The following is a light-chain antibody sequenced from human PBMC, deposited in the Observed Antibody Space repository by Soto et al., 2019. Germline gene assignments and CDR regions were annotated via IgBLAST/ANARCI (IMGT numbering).Light chain of an antibody. CDR1: QSISSS. CDR3: QQSYGTPRT. J-gene: IGKJ5*01. CDR2: DAS. Sequence: DIQLTQSPSSLSAFVGDRVTITCRASQSISSSLNWYQHKPGKAPNLLIYDASGLHSGVPSRFSGSGSGTDFTLTISSLQHEDFATYYCQQSYGTPRTFGQGTRLEIK. V-gene: IGKV1-39*01.